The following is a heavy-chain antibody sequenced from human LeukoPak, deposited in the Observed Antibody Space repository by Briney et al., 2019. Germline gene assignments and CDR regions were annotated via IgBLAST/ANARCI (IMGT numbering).Heavy chain of an antibody. D-gene: IGHD5-12*01. J-gene: IGHJ6*02. CDR1: GFIFSSYA. V-gene: IGHV3-23*01. Sequence: GGSLRLSCAASGFIFSSYAMTWVRQAPGRGLEWLSTISGSGTTTHYVDSVKGRFTVSRDNSKNTLYLQMNSLRVEDTAVYYCAKSLATRKFGMDVWGQGTTVTVSS. CDR2: ISGSGTTT. CDR3: AKSLATRKFGMDV.